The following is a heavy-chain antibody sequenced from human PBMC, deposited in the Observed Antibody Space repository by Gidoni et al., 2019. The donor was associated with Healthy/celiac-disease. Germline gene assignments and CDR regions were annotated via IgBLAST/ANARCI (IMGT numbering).Heavy chain of an antibody. CDR3: ARAKDSSGWYHAFDI. CDR2: IYPGDSDT. V-gene: IGHV5-51*01. Sequence: VQLVQSGAEVQKPGESLQISCKGSGYSFTSYWIAWVRQMPGKGLEWMGIIYPGDSDTRHSPSFRGQVTISADKAITTAYLQWSSLKASDTATYYCARAKDSSGWYHAFDIWGQGTMVTVSS. CDR1: GYSFTSYW. J-gene: IGHJ3*02. D-gene: IGHD6-19*01.